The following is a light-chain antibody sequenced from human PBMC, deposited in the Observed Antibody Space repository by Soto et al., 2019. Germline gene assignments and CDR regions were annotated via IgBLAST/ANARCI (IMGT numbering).Light chain of an antibody. Sequence: EIVLTQSPATLSLSPGERATLSCRASQSVSSYLAWYQQKPGQDPRLLIYDASNRATGIPVRFSGSGSGTDFNLTISRLETEDFALYECQQRNNWPITFGQGTRLEIK. J-gene: IGKJ5*01. CDR1: QSVSSY. V-gene: IGKV3-11*01. CDR2: DAS. CDR3: QQRNNWPIT.